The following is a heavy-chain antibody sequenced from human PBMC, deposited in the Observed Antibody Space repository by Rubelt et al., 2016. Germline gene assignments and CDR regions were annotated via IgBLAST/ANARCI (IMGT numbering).Heavy chain of an antibody. CDR3: ASTVTTPDRSHNWYFDL. Sequence: QVQLVQSGAEVKKPGSSVKVSCKASGGTFSSYAISWVRQAPGQGLEWMGGIIPIFGTANYAQKFQGRVTITADKSTSTAYMELSSLRSEDTAVYYCASTVTTPDRSHNWYFDLWGRGTLVTVSS. V-gene: IGHV1-69*14. D-gene: IGHD4-17*01. CDR1: GGTFSSYA. CDR2: IIPIFGTA. J-gene: IGHJ2*01.